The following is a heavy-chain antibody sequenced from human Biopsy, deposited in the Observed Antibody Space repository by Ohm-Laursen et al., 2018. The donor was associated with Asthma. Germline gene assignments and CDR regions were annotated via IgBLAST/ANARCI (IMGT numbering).Heavy chain of an antibody. CDR1: GFTFSSYG. V-gene: IGHV3-33*08. J-gene: IGHJ5*02. CDR3: AREKVIESRGFQNWFDP. CDR2: IYYDGSRK. D-gene: IGHD3-16*02. Sequence: SLRLSCTASGFTFSSYGMHWVRQAPGKGLEWVAGIYYDGSRKYYTESVKGRFTISRDNSKNRLYLEMASLGAEDTAVYYCAREKVIESRGFQNWFDPWGQGTLVTVSS.